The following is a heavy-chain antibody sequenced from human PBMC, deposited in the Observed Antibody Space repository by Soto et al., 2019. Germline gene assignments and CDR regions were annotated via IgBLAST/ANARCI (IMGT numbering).Heavy chain of an antibody. CDR3: AREPPYYYDSSGYFFESFQYDMDV. Sequence: ASVKVSCKASGYSFTSYGITWVRQAPGQGLEWMGWISVYNGNTKYAQKIQGRVSMTTDTPTSTAYMELRSLRSDDTAVYYCAREPPYYYDSSGYFFESFQYDMDVWGQGTTVTVSS. CDR2: ISVYNGNT. V-gene: IGHV1-18*01. J-gene: IGHJ6*02. CDR1: GYSFTSYG. D-gene: IGHD3-22*01.